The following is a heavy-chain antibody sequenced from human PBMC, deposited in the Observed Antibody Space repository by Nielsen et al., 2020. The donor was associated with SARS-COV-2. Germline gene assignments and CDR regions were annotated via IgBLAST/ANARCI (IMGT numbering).Heavy chain of an antibody. D-gene: IGHD3-3*01. CDR3: ARDSYDFWSGYSLRFDYYYGMDV. Sequence: GESLKISCAASGFTFSSYAMHWVRQAPGKGLERVAVISYDGSNKYYADSVKGRFTISRDNAKNSLYLQMNSLRAEDTAVYYCARDSYDFWSGYSLRFDYYYGMDVRGQGTTVTVSS. CDR1: GFTFSSYA. J-gene: IGHJ6*02. V-gene: IGHV3-30*04. CDR2: ISYDGSNK.